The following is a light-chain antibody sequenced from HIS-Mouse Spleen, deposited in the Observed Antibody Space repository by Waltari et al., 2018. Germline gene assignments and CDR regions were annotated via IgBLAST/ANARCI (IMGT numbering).Light chain of an antibody. V-gene: IGLV2-23*03. CDR3: CSYAGSSTFVVV. CDR2: GGS. J-gene: IGLJ2*01. CDR1: SSDVGSYNL. Sequence: QSALTQPASVSGSPGQSITISCTGTSSDVGSYNLVSWYQQHPGKAPKLMIYGGSKRPSGVPNRFSGSKSGNTASLTISGLQAEDEADYYCCSYAGSSTFVVVFGGGTKLTVL.